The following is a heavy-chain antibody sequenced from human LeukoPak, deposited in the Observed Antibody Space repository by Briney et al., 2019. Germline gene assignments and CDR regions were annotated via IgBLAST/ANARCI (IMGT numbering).Heavy chain of an antibody. CDR2: IRNSGGYT. J-gene: IGHJ4*02. CDR1: GFTFSSYG. D-gene: IGHD5-18*01. V-gene: IGHV3-23*01. Sequence: PGGSLRLSCAASGFTFSSYGMSWVRQAPGKGLEWVSGIRNSGGYTYYADSVKGRFTISRDNSKNTLYLQMNSLRAEDTAVYYCAKVKYSYGNYFDYWGQGTLVTVSS. CDR3: AKVKYSYGNYFDY.